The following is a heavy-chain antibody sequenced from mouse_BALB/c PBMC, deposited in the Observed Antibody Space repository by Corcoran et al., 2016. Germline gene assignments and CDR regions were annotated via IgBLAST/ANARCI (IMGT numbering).Heavy chain of an antibody. CDR1: GYTFSSYW. CDR3: ARAKICYAMDY. V-gene: IGHV1-9*01. CDR2: ILPGSGST. Sequence: QVQLQQSGAELMKPGASVKISCKATGYTFSSYWIEWVKQRPGHGLEWIGEILPGSGSTNYNEKFKGKATFTADTSSNTAYMQLSSLTSEDSAVYYCARAKICYAMDYWGQGTSVTVSS. J-gene: IGHJ4*01.